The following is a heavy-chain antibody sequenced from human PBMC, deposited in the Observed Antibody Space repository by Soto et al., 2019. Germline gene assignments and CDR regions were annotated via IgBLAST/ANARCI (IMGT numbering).Heavy chain of an antibody. CDR3: ARDLGSGWPYYYGMDV. CDR2: ISYDGSKK. D-gene: IGHD6-19*01. Sequence: QVQLVESGGGVVQPGRSLRLSCAASGFTFSSYAMHWVRQAPGKGLEWVALISYDGSKKYYADSVKGRFTISRDNSKNTLYLQMNSLRAEDTAVYYCARDLGSGWPYYYGMDVWGQGTTVTVSS. V-gene: IGHV3-30-3*01. J-gene: IGHJ6*02. CDR1: GFTFSSYA.